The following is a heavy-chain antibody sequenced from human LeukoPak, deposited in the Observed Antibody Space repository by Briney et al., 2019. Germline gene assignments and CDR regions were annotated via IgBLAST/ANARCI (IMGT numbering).Heavy chain of an antibody. CDR3: ATKQWLAPPPDS. J-gene: IGHJ4*02. CDR2: INTDGTVT. V-gene: IGHV3-74*01. Sequence: PGGSLRLSCAASGFTFSKYWILCLRQAPGKGLESVSRINTDGTVTTYADSVKGRFTVSRDNADNTMFLQMNSVRDEDTAVYYCATKQWLAPPPDSWGQGTPVTVSS. CDR1: GFTFSKYW. D-gene: IGHD6-19*01.